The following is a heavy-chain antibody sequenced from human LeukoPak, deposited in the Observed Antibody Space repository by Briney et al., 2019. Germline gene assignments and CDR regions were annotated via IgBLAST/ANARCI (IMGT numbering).Heavy chain of an antibody. Sequence: PGGSLRLSCATSEFTFSSSEMNWVRQAPGKGLEWVGSIRRKVYGGTTEYAASVKGTFTISRDDSKSIAYLQMNSLKTEDTAVYYCARTGGSSSGRYFDYWGQGTLVTVSS. CDR2: IRRKVYGGTT. J-gene: IGHJ4*02. CDR3: ARTGGSSSGRYFDY. D-gene: IGHD6-6*01. CDR1: EFTFSSSE. V-gene: IGHV3-49*04.